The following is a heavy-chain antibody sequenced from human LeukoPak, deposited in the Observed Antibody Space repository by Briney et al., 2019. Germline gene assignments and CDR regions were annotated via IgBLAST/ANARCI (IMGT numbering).Heavy chain of an antibody. V-gene: IGHV2-5*01. D-gene: IGHD6-6*01. CDR3: AHRQMMVWAARTPSYYFDY. CDR2: IYWNDDK. CDR1: GFSLSTSGVG. J-gene: IGHJ4*02. Sequence: SGPTLVKPTQTLTLTCTFSGFSLSTSGVGVGWIRQPPGKALEWLALIYWNDDKRYSPSLKSRLTITKDTSKNQVVLTMTNMDPVDTATYYCAHRQMMVWAARTPSYYFDYWGQGTLVTVSS.